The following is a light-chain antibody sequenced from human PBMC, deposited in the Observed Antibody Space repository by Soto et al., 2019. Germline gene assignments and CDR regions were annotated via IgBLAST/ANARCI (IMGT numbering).Light chain of an antibody. Sequence: QSALTQPRSVSGSPGQSVTISCTGTSSDVGGYNYVSWYQQHPGKAPKLMIYEVSKRPSGAPDRFSGSKSGNTASLTISGLQTEDEADYYCCSYAGSYTVLFGGGTQLTVL. V-gene: IGLV2-11*01. CDR1: SSDVGGYNY. J-gene: IGLJ2*01. CDR2: EVS. CDR3: CSYAGSYTVL.